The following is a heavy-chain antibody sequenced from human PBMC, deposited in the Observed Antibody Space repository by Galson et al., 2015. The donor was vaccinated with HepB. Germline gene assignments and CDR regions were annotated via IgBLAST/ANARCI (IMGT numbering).Heavy chain of an antibody. J-gene: IGHJ4*02. Sequence: SVKVSCKGSGYTFTGYNINWVRQSTGQGLEWVGWMNPYSGNTNSAQKFQGRVTMTRDTPISTAYMELSSLRPEDTAVYYCATGGRGRGFDYWGQGTLVTVSS. CDR2: MNPYSGNT. D-gene: IGHD1-26*01. V-gene: IGHV1-8*01. CDR1: GYTFTGYN. CDR3: ATGGRGRGFDY.